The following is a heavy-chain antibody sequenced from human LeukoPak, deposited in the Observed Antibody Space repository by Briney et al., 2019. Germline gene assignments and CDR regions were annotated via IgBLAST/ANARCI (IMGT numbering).Heavy chain of an antibody. D-gene: IGHD2-15*01. Sequence: PGGSLRLSCAASGFTFSSSWMSWVRQAPGKGLEWVAFIRYDGSNKYYADSVKGRFTISRDNSKNTLYLQMNSLRAEDTAVYYCAKDIEPLPKDYYMDVWGKGTTVTVSS. J-gene: IGHJ6*03. CDR3: AKDIEPLPKDYYMDV. CDR2: IRYDGSNK. CDR1: GFTFSSSW. V-gene: IGHV3-30*02.